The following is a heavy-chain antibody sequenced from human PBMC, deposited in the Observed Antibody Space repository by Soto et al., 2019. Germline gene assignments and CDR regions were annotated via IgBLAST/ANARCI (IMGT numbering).Heavy chain of an antibody. CDR2: INAGNGNT. Sequence: ASVKVSCKASGYTFTSYAMHWVRQAPGQRLEWMGWINAGNGNTKFSQNFQGRVTITRDTSASTAYMELSSLRSEDTAVYFCAREYSYDSASYYIHYLDCWGQGTLVTVSS. CDR3: AREYSYDSASYYIHYLDC. J-gene: IGHJ4*02. CDR1: GYTFTSYA. D-gene: IGHD3-10*01. V-gene: IGHV1-3*01.